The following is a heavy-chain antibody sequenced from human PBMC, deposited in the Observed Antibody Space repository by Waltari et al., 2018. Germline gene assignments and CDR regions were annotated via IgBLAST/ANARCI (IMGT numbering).Heavy chain of an antibody. J-gene: IGHJ6*02. CDR1: GGSISSSNW. Sequence: QVQLQESGPGLVKPSGTLSLTCAVSGGSISSSNWWSWVRQPPGKGLEWIGEIYHSGGTNYNPSLKSRVTISVDKSKNQFSLKLSSVTAADTAVYYCARDCDIAAAACYYGMDVWGQGTTVTVSS. V-gene: IGHV4-4*02. CDR2: IYHSGGT. CDR3: ARDCDIAAAACYYGMDV. D-gene: IGHD6-13*01.